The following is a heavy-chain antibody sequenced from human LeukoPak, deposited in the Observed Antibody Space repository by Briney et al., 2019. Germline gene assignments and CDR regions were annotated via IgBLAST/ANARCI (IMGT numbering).Heavy chain of an antibody. CDR3: ARHLRYFDWLPEAFDI. CDR1: GGSISSYY. V-gene: IGHV4-59*08. CDR2: IYYSGST. J-gene: IGHJ3*02. Sequence: SETLSLTCTVSGGSISSYYWSWIRQPPGKGLGWFGYIYYSGSTNYNPSLKSRVTISVDTSKNQFSLKLSSVTAADTAVHYCARHLRYFDWLPEAFDIWGQGTMVTVSS. D-gene: IGHD3-9*01.